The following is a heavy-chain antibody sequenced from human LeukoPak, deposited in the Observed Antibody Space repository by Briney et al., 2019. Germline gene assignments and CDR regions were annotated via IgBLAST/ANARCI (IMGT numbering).Heavy chain of an antibody. CDR1: GFTFIDYD. CDR2: IGIRGDT. V-gene: IGHV3-13*01. CDR3: ARGGIQVSGIDEFDY. Sequence: GGSLRLSCAASGFTFIDYDTHWVRQVIGKGLEWVSAIGIRGDTHYSGSVKGRFTNSRENAESSLYLQMNSLRAEDTAVYYCARGGIQVSGIDEFDYWGQGTLVTVSS. D-gene: IGHD6-19*01. J-gene: IGHJ4*02.